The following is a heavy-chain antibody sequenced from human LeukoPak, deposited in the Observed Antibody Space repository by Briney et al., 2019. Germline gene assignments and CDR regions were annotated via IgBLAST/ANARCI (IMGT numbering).Heavy chain of an antibody. CDR2: IKQDGSEK. CDR1: GFTFSSYW. CDR3: ATYLNIVLVVFTDAFDI. J-gene: IGHJ3*02. V-gene: IGHV3-7*01. Sequence: GGSLRLSCAASGFTFSSYWMSWVRQAPGKGLEWVANIKQDGSEKYYVDSVKGRFTISRDNAKNSLYLQMNSLRAEDTAVYYCATYLNIVLVVFTDAFDIWGQGTMVTVSS. D-gene: IGHD2-8*01.